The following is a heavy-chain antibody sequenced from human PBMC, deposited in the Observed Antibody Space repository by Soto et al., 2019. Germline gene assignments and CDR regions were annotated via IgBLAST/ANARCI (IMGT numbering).Heavy chain of an antibody. Sequence: QVQLQESGPGLVKPSETLSLSCTVSSGSISGYSWSWIRQPPGKGLEWIGSIYSSGTTYYNPSLKSRVTMSVDTSKIQFSLNLSSVTAADTAVYYCARQASYDFWDGRFYYNYYMDVWGKGTPVTVSS. CDR1: SGSISGYS. V-gene: IGHV4-59*08. CDR3: ARQASYDFWDGRFYYNYYMDV. D-gene: IGHD3-3*01. J-gene: IGHJ6*03. CDR2: IYSSGTT.